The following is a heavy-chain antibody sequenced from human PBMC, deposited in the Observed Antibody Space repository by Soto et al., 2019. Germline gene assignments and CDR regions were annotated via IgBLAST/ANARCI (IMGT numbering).Heavy chain of an antibody. V-gene: IGHV1-69*12. D-gene: IGHD1-1*01. J-gene: IGHJ6*02. CDR2: IIPIFGTA. CDR1: GGTFSSYA. CDR3: ASEVNDRVGYYYYYGMDV. Sequence: QVQLVQSGAEVKKPGSSVKVSCKASGGTFSSYAISWVRQAPGQGLEWMGGIIPIFGTANYAQKFQGRVTITADESTSTAYRERSTLRSEDTAVYYCASEVNDRVGYYYYYGMDVWGQGTTVTVSS.